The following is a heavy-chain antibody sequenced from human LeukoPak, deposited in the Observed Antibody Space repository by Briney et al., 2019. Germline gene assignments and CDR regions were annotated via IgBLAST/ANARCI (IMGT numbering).Heavy chain of an antibody. Sequence: ASVKVSFKASGGTFISYAISWVRQAPGQGLEWMGRIIPIFGTANYAQKFQGRVTITADKSTSTAYMELSSLRSEDTAVYYCAREVSPYDYGGPYFDYWGQGTLVTVSS. CDR2: IIPIFGTA. CDR1: GGTFISYA. CDR3: AREVSPYDYGGPYFDY. J-gene: IGHJ4*02. D-gene: IGHD4-23*01. V-gene: IGHV1-69*06.